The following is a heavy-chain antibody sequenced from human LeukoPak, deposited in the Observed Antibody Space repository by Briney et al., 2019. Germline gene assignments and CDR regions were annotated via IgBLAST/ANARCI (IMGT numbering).Heavy chain of an antibody. D-gene: IGHD1-1*01. V-gene: IGHV1-18*01. CDR1: GYTFDTSS. J-gene: IGHJ3*02. CDR3: TRVRNSDNWWGAFDI. Sequence: ASVKVSCKAFGYTFDTSSITWVRQAPGQRLEWMGWISPNNGNTHYAQGVQGRVTMTTDTSRSTAYMELWSLTSDDTAVYYCTRVRNSDNWWGAFDIWGQGTMVTVSS. CDR2: ISPNNGNT.